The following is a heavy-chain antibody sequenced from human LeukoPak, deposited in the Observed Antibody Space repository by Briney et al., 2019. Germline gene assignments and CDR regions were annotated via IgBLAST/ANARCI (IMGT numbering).Heavy chain of an antibody. J-gene: IGHJ4*02. D-gene: IGHD3-22*01. Sequence: GGSLRLSCAASGFTFSSYAMSWIRQAPGKGLEWVSYISSSGSTIYYADSVKGRFTISRDNAKNSLYLQMNSLRAEDTAVYYCARGSPYYYDSSGPGPFDYWGQGTLVTVSS. CDR3: ARGSPYYYDSSGPGPFDY. V-gene: IGHV3-11*01. CDR1: GFTFSSYA. CDR2: ISSSGSTI.